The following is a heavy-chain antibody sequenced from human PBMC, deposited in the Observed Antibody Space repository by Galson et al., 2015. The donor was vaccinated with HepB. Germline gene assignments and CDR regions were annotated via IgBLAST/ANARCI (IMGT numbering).Heavy chain of an antibody. D-gene: IGHD2-21*02. J-gene: IGHJ3*02. CDR2: IYSGGST. Sequence: SLRLSCAASGFTDSSNYMSWVRQAPGKGLEWVSVIYSGGSTYYADSVKGRFTISRDNSKNTLYLQMNSLRAEDTAVYYCARVRWRPYDAFDIWGQGTMVTVSS. CDR3: ARVRWRPYDAFDI. V-gene: IGHV3-53*01. CDR1: GFTDSSNY.